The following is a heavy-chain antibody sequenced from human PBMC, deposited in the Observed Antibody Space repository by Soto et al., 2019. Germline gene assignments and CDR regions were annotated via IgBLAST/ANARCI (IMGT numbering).Heavy chain of an antibody. CDR3: ARDCSSTSCYGYGMDV. V-gene: IGHV1-69*06. CDR1: GGTFSSYA. J-gene: IGHJ6*02. CDR2: IIPIFGTA. Sequence: VASVKVSCKASGGTFSSYAISWVRQAPGQGLEWMGGIIPIFGTANYAQKFQGRVTITADKSTSTAYMELSSLRSEDTAVYYCARDCSSTSCYGYGMDVWGQGTTVTVSS. D-gene: IGHD2-2*01.